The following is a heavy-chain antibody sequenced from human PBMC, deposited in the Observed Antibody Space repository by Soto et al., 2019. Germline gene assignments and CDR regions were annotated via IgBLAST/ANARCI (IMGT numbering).Heavy chain of an antibody. J-gene: IGHJ4*02. CDR2: VSIGVST. D-gene: IGHD2-15*01. CDR1: GFTFSSYA. V-gene: IGHV3-23*01. Sequence: GGSLRLSCAASGFTFSSYAMGWVRQGPGKGLEWVAVVSIGVSTHYADSVRGRFTISRDNSKNTLSLQMNSLTAEDTAVYFCATRSGAGGHFDYWGQGALVTVSS. CDR3: ATRSGAGGHFDY.